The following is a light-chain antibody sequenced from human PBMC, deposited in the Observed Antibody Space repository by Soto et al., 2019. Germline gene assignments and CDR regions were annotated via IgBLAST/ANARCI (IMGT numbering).Light chain of an antibody. V-gene: IGLV2-23*02. CDR1: SSDVGSYNL. CDR2: EVS. J-gene: IGLJ1*01. CDR3: CSYAGSSFYV. Sequence: LTQPASVSGSPGQSITISCTGTSSDVGSYNLVSWYQQHPGKAPKLMIYEVSKRPSGVSNRFSGSKSGNTASLTISGLQAEDEADYYCCSYAGSSFYVFGIGTKVTVL.